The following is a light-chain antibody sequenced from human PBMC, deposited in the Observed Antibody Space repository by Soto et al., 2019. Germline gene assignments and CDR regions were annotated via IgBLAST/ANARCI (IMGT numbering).Light chain of an antibody. V-gene: IGLV2-14*01. CDR2: EVT. CDR3: SSHTSGSTRV. CDR1: SSDVGGYDY. Sequence: QSALTQPASVSGSPGQSIAISCTGTSSDVGGYDYVSWYQQHPDKAPELMIYEVTKRPSGVSNRFSGSKSGNTASLTISGLQPEDEADYYCSSHTSGSTRVFGSGTQLTVL. J-gene: IGLJ7*01.